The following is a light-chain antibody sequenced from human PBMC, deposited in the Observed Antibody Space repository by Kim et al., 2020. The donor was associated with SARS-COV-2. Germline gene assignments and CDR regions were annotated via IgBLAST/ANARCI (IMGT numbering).Light chain of an antibody. J-gene: IGLJ3*02. CDR3: PVCVLISSCV. Sequence: SYELTQPPSVSVAPGKTARITCGGNNIGIKIVHWYQQKPGQAPLLVIFYDTDRPSGIPYLFSGSHSGNTATLTLIRVEAGDVAVFFCPVCVLISSCVFGG. V-gene: IGLV3-21*04. CDR1: NIGIKI. CDR2: YDT.